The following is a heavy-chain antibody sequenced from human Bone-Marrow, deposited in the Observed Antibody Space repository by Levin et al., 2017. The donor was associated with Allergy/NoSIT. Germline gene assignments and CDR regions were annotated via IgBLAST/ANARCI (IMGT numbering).Heavy chain of an antibody. CDR2: MNPNSGNT. CDR3: ARGQSAGYNDNFDY. D-gene: IGHD5-24*01. Sequence: GESLKISCKASGYTFTSYDINWVRQATGQGLEWMGWMNPNSGNTGYAQKFQGRVTMTRNTSISTAYMELSSLRSEDTAVYYCARGQSAGYNDNFDYWGQGTLVTVSS. J-gene: IGHJ4*02. CDR1: GYTFTSYD. V-gene: IGHV1-8*01.